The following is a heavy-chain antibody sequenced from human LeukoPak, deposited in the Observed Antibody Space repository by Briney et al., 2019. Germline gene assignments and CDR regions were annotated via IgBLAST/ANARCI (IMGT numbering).Heavy chain of an antibody. CDR3: ARRWYHSSYNWFDP. D-gene: IGHD3-22*01. Sequence: GESLQISCKGSGYSFTSYWIGWVRQLPGKGLEWMGIIYPGDSDTRYSPSFQGQVTISADKSISTAYLQWSSLKASDTAMYYCARRWYHSSYNWFDPWGQGTLVTVSS. J-gene: IGHJ5*02. CDR2: IYPGDSDT. CDR1: GYSFTSYW. V-gene: IGHV5-51*01.